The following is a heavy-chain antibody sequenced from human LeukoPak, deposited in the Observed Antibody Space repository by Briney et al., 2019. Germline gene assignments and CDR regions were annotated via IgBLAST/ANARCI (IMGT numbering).Heavy chain of an antibody. J-gene: IGHJ4*02. CDR1: GGSVSSTNW. CDR3: AREGGPYRPLDY. Sequence: SGTLSLTCGVSGGSVSSTNWWPWVRQPPGEGLEWIGEVHLNGRTHYNPSLESRVTMSVDMSENHISLRLASVTAADTAVYYCAREGGPYRPLDYSGQGTLVTVSS. V-gene: IGHV4-4*02. D-gene: IGHD1-26*01. CDR2: VHLNGRT.